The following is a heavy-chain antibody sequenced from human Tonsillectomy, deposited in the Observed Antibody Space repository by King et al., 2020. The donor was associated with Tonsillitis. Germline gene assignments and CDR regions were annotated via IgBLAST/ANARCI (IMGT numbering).Heavy chain of an antibody. J-gene: IGHJ3*02. CDR2: IGTAGDT. Sequence: VQLVESGGGLVQPGGSLRLSCAASGFTFSSYDMHWVRQATGKGLEWVSAIGTAGDTYYPGSVKGRFTLSRENAKNSLYLQMNSLRAGDTAVYYCAREDRAGDAFDIWGQGTMVTVSS. CDR3: AREDRAGDAFDI. D-gene: IGHD6-19*01. V-gene: IGHV3-13*04. CDR1: GFTFSSYD.